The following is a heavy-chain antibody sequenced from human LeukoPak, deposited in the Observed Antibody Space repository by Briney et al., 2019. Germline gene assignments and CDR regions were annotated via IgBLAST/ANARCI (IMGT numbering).Heavy chain of an antibody. CDR2: ISGSGGST. V-gene: IGHV3-23*01. Sequence: GGSLRLTCAASGFTFSSYAMSWVRQAPGKGLEWVSAISGSGGSTYYADSVKGRFTISRDNSKNTLYLQMNSLRAEDTAVYYCAKTYGSGSYYKPPPGGYWGQGTLVTVSS. D-gene: IGHD3-10*01. CDR3: AKTYGSGSYYKPPPGGY. J-gene: IGHJ4*02. CDR1: GFTFSSYA.